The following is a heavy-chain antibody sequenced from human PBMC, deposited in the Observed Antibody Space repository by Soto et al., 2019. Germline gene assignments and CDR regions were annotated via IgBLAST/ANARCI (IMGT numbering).Heavy chain of an antibody. CDR1: GFTFSDYF. Sequence: QVQLVESGGGVVKPAGSLRLSCAASGFTFSDYFMSWIRQAPGKGLEWVSFISGSSDNIKYADSVKGRFTIFRDNAKNSLYLQMNSLRDEDTAVYYCVRDSARIVVVPRVDGDNWFDPWGQGTLVTVSS. V-gene: IGHV3-11*06. CDR2: ISGSSDNI. D-gene: IGHD2-2*01. J-gene: IGHJ5*02. CDR3: VRDSARIVVVPRVDGDNWFDP.